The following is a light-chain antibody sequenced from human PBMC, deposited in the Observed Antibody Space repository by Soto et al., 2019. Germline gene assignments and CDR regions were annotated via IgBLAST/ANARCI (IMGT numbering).Light chain of an antibody. CDR1: QTVTSGY. J-gene: IGKJ2*01. CDR3: QQYARSPYT. V-gene: IGKV3-20*01. Sequence: EIVLTQSPGTLSLSPGERAILSCRASQTVTSGYLAWYQQRPGQAPRLLIFGASNRATDIPDRFSGSGSGTVFPLTISGLEPEDFAVFCCQQYARSPYTFGQGTNLEI. CDR2: GAS.